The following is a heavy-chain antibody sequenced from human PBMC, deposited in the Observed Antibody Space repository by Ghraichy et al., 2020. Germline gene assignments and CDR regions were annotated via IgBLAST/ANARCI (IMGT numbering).Heavy chain of an antibody. CDR2: IYYSGST. CDR3: ASLRELLRDNNWFDP. J-gene: IGHJ5*02. Sequence: SETLSLTCTVSGGSISSSSYYWGWIRQPPGKGLEWIGSIYYSGSTYYNPSLKSRVTISVDTSKNQFSLKLSSVTAADTAVYYCASLRELLRDNNWFDPWGQGTLVTVSS. V-gene: IGHV4-39*07. D-gene: IGHD1-26*01. CDR1: GGSISSSSYY.